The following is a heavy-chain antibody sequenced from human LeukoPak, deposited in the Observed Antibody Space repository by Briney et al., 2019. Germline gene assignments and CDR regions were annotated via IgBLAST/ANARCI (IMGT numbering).Heavy chain of an antibody. D-gene: IGHD5-12*01. V-gene: IGHV4-59*01. Sequence: PSETLSLTCTVSGGSISSGHWSWIRQPTGKGLEWIGYIYYSGTTNYNPSLKSRVTISVDTSKNQFSLKVSSVTAADTAVYYCARTLSGYALGGIFDYWGQGTLVTVSS. CDR3: ARTLSGYALGGIFDY. CDR1: GGSISSGH. J-gene: IGHJ4*02. CDR2: IYYSGTT.